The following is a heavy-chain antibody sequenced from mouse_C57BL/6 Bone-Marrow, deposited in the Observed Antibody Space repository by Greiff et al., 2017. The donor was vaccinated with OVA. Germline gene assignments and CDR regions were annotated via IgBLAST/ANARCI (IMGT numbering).Heavy chain of an antibody. CDR2: ISSGGSYT. CDR1: GFTFSSYG. D-gene: IGHD2-3*01. J-gene: IGHJ2*01. CDR3: ARLSDGYDYFDY. Sequence: EVKLQESGGDLVKPGGSLKLSCAASGFTFSSYGMSWVRQTPDKRLEWVATISSGGSYTYYPDSVQGRLTISRDNATNTLYLQMSSLKSEDTAMYYCARLSDGYDYFDYWGQGTTLTVSS. V-gene: IGHV5-6*01.